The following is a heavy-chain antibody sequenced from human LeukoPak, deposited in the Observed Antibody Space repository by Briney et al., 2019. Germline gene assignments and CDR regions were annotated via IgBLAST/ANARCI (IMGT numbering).Heavy chain of an antibody. CDR2: ISNSGTTI. Sequence: GGSLRLSCAASGFPFTDYYMSWIRQAPGEGLEWISYISNSGTTIYYADSVKGRFTISRDNAKNSLYLQMNSLRAEDTAVYYCARDNSGAFGDSGQGTLVTVSS. CDR3: ARDNSGAFGD. J-gene: IGHJ4*02. CDR1: GFPFTDYY. V-gene: IGHV3-11*01. D-gene: IGHD1-26*01.